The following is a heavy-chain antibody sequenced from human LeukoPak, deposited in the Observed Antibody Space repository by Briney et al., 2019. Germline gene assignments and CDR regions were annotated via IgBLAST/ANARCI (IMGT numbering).Heavy chain of an antibody. D-gene: IGHD3-16*02. J-gene: IGHJ4*02. V-gene: IGHV1-69*13. CDR2: IIPIFGTA. CDR1: GCTFSSYA. CDR3: ARSGILYDYVWGSYRPTSFDY. Sequence: GASVKVSCKASGCTFSSYAISWVRQAPGQGLEWMGGIIPIFGTANYAQKFQGRVTITADESTSTAYMELSSLRSEDTAVYYCARSGILYDYVWGSYRPTSFDYWGQGTLVTVSS.